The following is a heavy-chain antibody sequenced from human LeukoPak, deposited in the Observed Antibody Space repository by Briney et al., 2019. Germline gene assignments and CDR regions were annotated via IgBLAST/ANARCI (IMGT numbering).Heavy chain of an antibody. CDR1: GFTFSSYS. J-gene: IGHJ4*02. D-gene: IGHD4-17*01. CDR2: ISSSSSYI. Sequence: GGSLRLSCAASGFTFSSYSMNWVRQAPGKGPEWVSSISSSSSYIYYADSVKGRFTISRDNAKNSLYLQMNSLRAEDTAVYYCARDHDYGDYAGYWGQGTLVTVSS. CDR3: ARDHDYGDYAGY. V-gene: IGHV3-21*01.